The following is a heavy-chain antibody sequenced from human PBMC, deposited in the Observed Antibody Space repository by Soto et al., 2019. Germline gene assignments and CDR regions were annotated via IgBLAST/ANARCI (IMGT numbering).Heavy chain of an antibody. Sequence: ASVKVSCKASGYTFTDYYIHWVRQAPGQGLEWMGWINPNSGGTKYAQKFQGWVTMTTDTSISTASMELTRLTSDDTAIYYCARGDSTDCSKGVCSFFYNHDMDVWGEGTTVTVYS. J-gene: IGHJ6*04. CDR3: ARGDSTDCSKGVCSFFYNHDMDV. CDR1: GYTFTDYY. CDR2: INPNSGGT. V-gene: IGHV1-2*04. D-gene: IGHD2-8*01.